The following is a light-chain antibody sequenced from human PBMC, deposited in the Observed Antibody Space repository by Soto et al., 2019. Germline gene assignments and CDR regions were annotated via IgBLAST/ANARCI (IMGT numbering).Light chain of an antibody. CDR1: QSVGSS. CDR3: QQRSNWPWT. CDR2: DAS. V-gene: IGKV3-11*01. J-gene: IGKJ1*01. Sequence: ESVLTQSPGTLSLSPGERATLSCRASQSVGSSLAWYQRKPGQAPRLLIYDASFRATGVPARFSGSGSGTDFTLTIRSLEPEDSAVYFCQQRSNWPWTFGQGTKVDIK.